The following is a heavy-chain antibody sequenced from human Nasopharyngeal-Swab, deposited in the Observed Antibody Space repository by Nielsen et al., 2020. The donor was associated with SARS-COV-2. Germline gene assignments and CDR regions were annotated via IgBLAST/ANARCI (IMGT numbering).Heavy chain of an antibody. Sequence: GGSLRLSCAASRFTFSDYYMSWIRQAPGKGLEWVSYISSSSSYTNYADSVKGRFTISRDNAKNSLYLQMNSLRAEDTAVYYCARTGGVLRFLEWLPNWFDPWGQGTLVTVSS. J-gene: IGHJ5*02. D-gene: IGHD3-3*01. V-gene: IGHV3-11*06. CDR3: ARTGGVLRFLEWLPNWFDP. CDR1: RFTFSDYY. CDR2: ISSSSSYT.